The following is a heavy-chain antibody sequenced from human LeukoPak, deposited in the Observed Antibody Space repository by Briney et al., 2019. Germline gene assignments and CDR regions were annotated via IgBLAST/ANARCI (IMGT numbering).Heavy chain of an antibody. J-gene: IGHJ4*02. D-gene: IGHD3-10*01. CDR1: GFTFSDYE. Sequence: PGGSLRLSCAASGFTFSDYEMNWVRQAPGKGLEWVSYINSRGSNTYYTDSVKGRFTISRDNAKNSLYLQMNSLRAEDTAVYYCARGTHITLVRGSLDYWGRGTLVTVSS. V-gene: IGHV3-48*03. CDR3: ARGTHITLVRGSLDY. CDR2: INSRGSNT.